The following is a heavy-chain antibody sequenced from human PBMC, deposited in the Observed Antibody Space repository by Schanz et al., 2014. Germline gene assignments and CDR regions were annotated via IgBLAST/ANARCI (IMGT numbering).Heavy chain of an antibody. V-gene: IGHV1-8*01. J-gene: IGHJ4*02. Sequence: QVQLVQSGAEVKKPGASVKVSCKASGYTFTSYDINWVRQATGQGLEWMGWMNSKTGKTGYAQRFQGRVTMTRNTSITTAYLELSSLRSGDTAVYYCTKGRTFGRWGQGTLVTVSS. CDR3: TKGRTFGR. CDR1: GYTFTSYD. D-gene: IGHD3-16*01. CDR2: MNSKTGKT.